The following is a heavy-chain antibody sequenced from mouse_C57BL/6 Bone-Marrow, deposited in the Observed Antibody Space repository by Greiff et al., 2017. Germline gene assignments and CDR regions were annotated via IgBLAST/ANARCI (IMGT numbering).Heavy chain of an antibody. Sequence: EVMLVESGGGLVKPGGSLKLSCAASGFTFSAYGMHWVRQAPEKGLEWVAYISSGSSTIYSADTVKGRFTISRDNAKNTLFLQMTSLRSAATAMYYCARGVDFDYGGQGTTLTVSS. CDR3: ARGVDFDY. V-gene: IGHV5-17*01. CDR2: ISSGSSTI. CDR1: GFTFSAYG. J-gene: IGHJ2*01.